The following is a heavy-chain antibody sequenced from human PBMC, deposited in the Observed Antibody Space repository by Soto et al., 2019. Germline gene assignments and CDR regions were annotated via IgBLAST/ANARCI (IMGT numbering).Heavy chain of an antibody. J-gene: IGHJ6*04. Sequence: PVGSLRLSCAASGFTFSSYAMHWVRHSPGKGLEWVAVISYDGSNKYYADSVKGRFTISRDNSKNTLYLQMNSLRAEDTAVYYCARDLEYCSSTSCINQFYYYSYGLDVWAKG. V-gene: IGHV3-30-3*01. D-gene: IGHD2-2*01. CDR1: GFTFSSYA. CDR2: ISYDGSNK. CDR3: ARDLEYCSSTSCINQFYYYSYGLDV.